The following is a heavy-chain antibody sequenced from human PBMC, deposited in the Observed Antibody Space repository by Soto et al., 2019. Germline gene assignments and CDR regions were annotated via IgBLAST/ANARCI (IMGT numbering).Heavy chain of an antibody. CDR3: AAGGGPPRYY. Sequence: QLQLQESGSGLVKPSQTLSLTCAVSGGSISSGGYSWSWIRQPPGKGLEWIGYIYHSGSTYYNPSLKRRGTISVGGSKKQLALKLSSVTGADTAVYYCAAGGGPPRYYWGQGTLVTVSS. D-gene: IGHD1-26*01. V-gene: IGHV4-30-2*01. CDR2: IYHSGST. CDR1: GGSISSGGYS. J-gene: IGHJ4*02.